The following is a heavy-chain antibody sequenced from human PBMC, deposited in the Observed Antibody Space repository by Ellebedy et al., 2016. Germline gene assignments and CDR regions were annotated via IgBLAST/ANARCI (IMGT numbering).Heavy chain of an antibody. CDR1: GFTVSTNY. D-gene: IGHD2-15*01. J-gene: IGHJ5*02. V-gene: IGHV3-53*01. CDR3: ARGVGSGWFDP. CDR2: IFSDGNT. Sequence: ETLSLTCAASGFTVSTNYMKWVRQAPGKGLEWVSAIFSDGNTYYADSVKGRFTISRDNSKNTLYLQMNSLRAGDTAVYYCARGVGSGWFDPWGQGTLVTVSS.